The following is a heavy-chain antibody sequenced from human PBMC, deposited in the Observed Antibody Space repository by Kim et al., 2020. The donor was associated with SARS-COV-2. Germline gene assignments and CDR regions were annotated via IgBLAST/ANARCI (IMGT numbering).Heavy chain of an antibody. D-gene: IGHD4-17*01. CDR2: IYHSGST. CDR3: ARARGTTVVIFREPIYFDY. V-gene: IGHV4-30-2*01. Sequence: SETLSLTCAVSGGSISSGGYSWSWIRQPPGKGLEWIGYIYHSGSTYYNPSLKSRVTISVDRSKNQFSLKLSSVTAADTAVYYCARARGTTVVIFREPIYFDYWGQGTLVTVSS. CDR1: GGSISSGGYS. J-gene: IGHJ4*02.